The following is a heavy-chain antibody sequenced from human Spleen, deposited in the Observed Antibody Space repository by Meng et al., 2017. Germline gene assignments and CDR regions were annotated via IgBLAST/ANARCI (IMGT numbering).Heavy chain of an antibody. D-gene: IGHD1-1*01. CDR2: INHSGST. CDR3: VRENWKSTIDY. J-gene: IGHJ4*02. CDR1: SGSY. V-gene: IGHV4-34*01. Sequence: QVQLQQWGAGLLKPSETLSLTCAVYSGSYWNWIRQPPGKGLEWIGEINHSGSTNYNPSLKSRVTISIDTSKNQFSLRLTSVTAADTAVYYCVRENWKSTIDYSGQGTLVTVSS.